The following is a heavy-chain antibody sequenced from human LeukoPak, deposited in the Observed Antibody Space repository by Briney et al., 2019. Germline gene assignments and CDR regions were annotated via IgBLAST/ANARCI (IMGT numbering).Heavy chain of an antibody. Sequence: GGSLRLSCAASGFTFSSYWISWVRQMPGKGLEWMGRIDPSDSYTNYSPSFQGHVTISADKSISTAYLQWSSLKASDTAMYYCARGRNCSSTSCYPWGVWGQGTTVTVSS. CDR2: IDPSDSYT. CDR1: GFTFSSYW. V-gene: IGHV5-10-1*01. J-gene: IGHJ6*02. D-gene: IGHD2-2*01. CDR3: ARGRNCSSTSCYPWGV.